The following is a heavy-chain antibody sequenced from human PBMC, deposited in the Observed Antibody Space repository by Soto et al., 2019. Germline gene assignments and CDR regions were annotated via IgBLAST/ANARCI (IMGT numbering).Heavy chain of an antibody. CDR3: ARDRIAVAGTGDYYYYGMDV. CDR1: GFTVSRNY. Sequence: GSLRLSCAASGFTVSRNYMSWVRQAPGKGLEWVSVIYSGGSTYYADSVKGRFTISRDNSKNTLYLQMNSLRAEDTAVYYCARDRIAVAGTGDYYYYGMDVWGQGTTVTVSS. CDR2: IYSGGST. J-gene: IGHJ6*02. V-gene: IGHV3-53*01. D-gene: IGHD6-19*01.